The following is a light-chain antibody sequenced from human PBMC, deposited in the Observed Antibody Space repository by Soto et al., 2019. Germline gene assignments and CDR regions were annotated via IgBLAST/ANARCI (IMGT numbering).Light chain of an antibody. CDR3: QQYSSYSPET. CDR2: KGS. V-gene: IGKV1-5*03. J-gene: IGKJ1*01. CDR1: QSISVW. Sequence: DIQMTQSPSTLSASIGDRVTITCRANQSISVWLAWYQQKPGKAPKVLIYKGSRLESGVPSRFSGSGSGTEFTLTISSLQPDDFATYYCQQYSSYSPETFGQGTKVDI.